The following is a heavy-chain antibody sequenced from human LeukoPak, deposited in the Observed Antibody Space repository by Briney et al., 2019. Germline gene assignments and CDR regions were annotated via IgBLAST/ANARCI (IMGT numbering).Heavy chain of an antibody. CDR2: ISGSGGST. V-gene: IGHV3-23*01. J-gene: IGHJ4*02. D-gene: IGHD5-18*01. Sequence: PGGSLRLSCAASGFTFSSYAMSWVRQAPGKGLEWVSVISGSGGSTYYADSVKGRFTISRDNSKNTLYLQMNSLRAEDTAVYYCASRIDSYQRPNYWGQGTLVTVSS. CDR3: ASRIDSYQRPNY. CDR1: GFTFSSYA.